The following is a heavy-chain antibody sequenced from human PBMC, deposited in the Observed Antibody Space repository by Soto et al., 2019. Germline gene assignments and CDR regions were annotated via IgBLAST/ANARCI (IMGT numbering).Heavy chain of an antibody. J-gene: IGHJ6*02. V-gene: IGHV1-69*12. CDR2: IIPIFGTA. CDR3: AMVDSYVDYYYYGMDV. Sequence: QVQLVQSGAEVKKPGSSVKVSCKASGGTFSSYAISWVRQAPGQGLEWMGGIIPIFGTANYAQKLQGRVTITADESTSTAYLELSSLGSEDTAVYYCAMVDSYVDYYYYGMDVWGQGTTVTVSS. D-gene: IGHD5-18*01. CDR1: GGTFSSYA.